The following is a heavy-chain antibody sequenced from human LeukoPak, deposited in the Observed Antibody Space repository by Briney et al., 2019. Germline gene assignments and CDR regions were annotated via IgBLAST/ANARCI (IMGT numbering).Heavy chain of an antibody. V-gene: IGHV3-30*04. Sequence: PGGSLRLSCAASGFTFSSYAMHWVRQAPGKGLEWVAVISYDGSNKYYADSVKGRFTISRDNAKNSLYLQMSSLRAEDTAVYYCARDIGSGTTGTTGVLVNWGQGTLVTVSS. J-gene: IGHJ4*02. CDR1: GFTFSSYA. CDR3: ARDIGSGTTGTTGVLVN. D-gene: IGHD1-1*01. CDR2: ISYDGSNK.